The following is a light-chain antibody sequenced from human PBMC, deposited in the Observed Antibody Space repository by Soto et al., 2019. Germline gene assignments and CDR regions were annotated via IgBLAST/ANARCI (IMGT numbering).Light chain of an antibody. CDR1: ESISRN. V-gene: IGKV3-15*01. CDR3: QQYMNWPPLT. CDR2: GAS. J-gene: IGKJ3*01. Sequence: EIVMTQSPATLSVSPGERVTLSCRASESISRNLAWYQQKPGQAPRLLIYGASLRDTGVPARFSGGGSGTEFTLTISSLQSEDSAGYFCQQYMNWPPLTFGPGTKVDV.